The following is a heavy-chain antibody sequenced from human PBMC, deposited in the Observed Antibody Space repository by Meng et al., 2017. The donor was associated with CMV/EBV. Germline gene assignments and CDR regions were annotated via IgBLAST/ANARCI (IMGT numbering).Heavy chain of an antibody. CDR3: ARVVPAAIGTIDY. CDR2: INPNSGGT. V-gene: IGHV1-2*02. J-gene: IGHJ4*02. CDR1: GYTFTGYY. D-gene: IGHD2-2*01. Sequence: ASVTVSCKASGYTFTGYYMHWVRQAPGQGLEWMGWINPNSGGTNYAQKFQGRVTMTRDTSISTAYMELSRLRSDDTAVYYCARVVPAAIGTIDYWGQGQWSPSPQ.